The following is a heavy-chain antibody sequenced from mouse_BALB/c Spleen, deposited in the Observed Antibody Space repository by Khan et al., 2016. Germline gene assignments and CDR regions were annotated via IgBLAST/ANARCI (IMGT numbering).Heavy chain of an antibody. CDR2: IRSKSNNYAT. V-gene: IGHV10-1*02. J-gene: IGHJ3*01. CDR3: VRHNTPAWFAY. CDR1: GFTFNTYA. Sequence: EVQLVESGGGLVQPKGSLKLSCAASGFTFNTYAMNWVRQAPGKGLEWVARIRSKSNNYATYYADSVKDRFTISRDDSQSMLYLQMNNLKTEDTAMYYCVRHNTPAWFAYWGQGTLVTVSA.